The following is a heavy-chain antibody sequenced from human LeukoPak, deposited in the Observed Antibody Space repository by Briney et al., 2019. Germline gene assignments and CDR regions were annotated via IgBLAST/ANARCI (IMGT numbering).Heavy chain of an antibody. D-gene: IGHD2-2*01. J-gene: IGHJ6*03. CDR3: ARGRKYQLKIYLLDYMDV. CDR2: INHSGST. V-gene: IGHV4-34*01. CDR1: GGSFSGYY. Sequence: PSETLSLTCAVYGGSFSGYYWSWIRQPPGKGLEWIGEINHSGSTNYNPSLKSRVTISVDTSKNQFSLKLSSVTAADTAVYYCARGRKYQLKIYLLDYMDVWGKGTTVTVSS.